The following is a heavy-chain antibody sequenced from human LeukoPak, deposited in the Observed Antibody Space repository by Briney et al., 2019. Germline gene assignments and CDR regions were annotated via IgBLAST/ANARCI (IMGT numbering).Heavy chain of an antibody. D-gene: IGHD3-10*01. J-gene: IGHJ6*02. CDR1: GGSFSGYY. Sequence: SGTLSLTCAVYGGSFSGYYWSWIRQPPGKGLEWIGEINHSGSTNYNPSLKSRVTISVDTSKNQSSLKLSSVTAADTAVYYCARGARLWFGELLQPRYYYGMDVWGQGTTVTVSS. CDR2: INHSGST. V-gene: IGHV4-34*01. CDR3: ARGARLWFGELLQPRYYYGMDV.